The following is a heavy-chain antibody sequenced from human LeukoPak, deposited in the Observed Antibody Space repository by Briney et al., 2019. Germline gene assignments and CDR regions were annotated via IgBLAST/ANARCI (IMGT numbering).Heavy chain of an antibody. CDR2: INPNSGGT. CDR3: ASSVTYSSSSLFDAFDI. CDR1: GYTFTGYY. D-gene: IGHD6-6*01. J-gene: IGHJ3*02. V-gene: IGHV1-2*02. Sequence: ASVKVSCKASGYTFTGYYMHWVRQAPGQGLEWMGWINPNSGGTNYAQKFQGRVTMTRDTSISTAYMELSRLRSDDTAVYYCASSVTYSSSSLFDAFDIWGQGTMVTVSS.